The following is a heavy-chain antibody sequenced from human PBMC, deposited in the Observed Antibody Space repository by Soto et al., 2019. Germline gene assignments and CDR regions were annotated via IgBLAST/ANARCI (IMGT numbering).Heavy chain of an antibody. J-gene: IGHJ4*02. CDR2: INHSGST. CDR3: ARARTTEIVY. CDR1: GGSFSGYY. Sequence: QVQLQQWGAGLLKPSETLSLTCAVYGGSFSGYYWSWIRQPPGKGLEWIGEINHSGSTNYNPSLKSRVTISVDTSKNQSSLKLSSVTAADTAVYYCARARTTEIVYWGQGTLVTVSS. D-gene: IGHD4-4*01. V-gene: IGHV4-34*01.